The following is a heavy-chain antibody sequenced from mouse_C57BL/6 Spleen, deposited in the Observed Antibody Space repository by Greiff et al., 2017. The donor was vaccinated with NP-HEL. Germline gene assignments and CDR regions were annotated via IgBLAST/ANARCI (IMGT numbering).Heavy chain of an antibody. CDR1: GYSFTSYY. V-gene: IGHV1-66*01. D-gene: IGHD2-5*01. J-gene: IGHJ3*01. Sequence: QVQLQQPGPELVKPGASVKISCKASGYSFTSYYIHWVKQRPGQGLEWIGWIYPGSGNTKYNEKFKGKATLTADTSSSTAYMQLSSLTSEDSAVYYCAREDSNSWFAYWGQGTLVTVSA. CDR2: IYPGSGNT. CDR3: AREDSNSWFAY.